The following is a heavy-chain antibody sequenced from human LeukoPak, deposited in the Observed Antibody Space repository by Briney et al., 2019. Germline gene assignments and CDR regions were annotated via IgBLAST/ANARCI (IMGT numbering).Heavy chain of an antibody. D-gene: IGHD6-25*01. V-gene: IGHV4-39*01. J-gene: IGHJ4*02. CDR1: GGSISSSCYY. Sequence: SETLSLTCTVSGGSISSSCYYWGWIRQPPGKGLEWIGSIYYSGSTYYNPSLKSRVTISVDTSKNQFSLKLSSVTAADTAVYYCARRRARSGGDYWGQGTLVTVSS. CDR2: IYYSGST. CDR3: ARRRARSGGDY.